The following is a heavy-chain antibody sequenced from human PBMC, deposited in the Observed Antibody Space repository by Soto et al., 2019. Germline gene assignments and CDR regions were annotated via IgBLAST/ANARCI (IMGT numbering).Heavy chain of an antibody. Sequence: PGGSLRLSCAASGLTVSSNYMSWVRQAPGKGLEWVSSISSSSTYIYYADSVKGRFTISRDNAKNSLYLQMNSLRAEDTAVYYCARPLHYYDGSGYSAYWGQGTLVTVSS. V-gene: IGHV3-21*01. CDR1: GLTVSSNY. D-gene: IGHD3-22*01. CDR2: ISSSSTYI. CDR3: ARPLHYYDGSGYSAY. J-gene: IGHJ4*02.